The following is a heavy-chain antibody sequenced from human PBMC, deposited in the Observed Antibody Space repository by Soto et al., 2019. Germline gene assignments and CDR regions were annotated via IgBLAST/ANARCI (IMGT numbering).Heavy chain of an antibody. V-gene: IGHV3-23*01. Sequence: GGSLRLSCVASGLTFGSRAMSWVRQAPGEGLQWVSTITDTGGDAKYADSVRGRFVISRDNSKKTLYLQMTSLTAEDSAMYFCARGSTDSYPGSRIFDFWGRGTLVTVS. D-gene: IGHD3-10*01. CDR3: ARGSTDSYPGSRIFDF. CDR2: ITDTGGDA. CDR1: GLTFGSRA. J-gene: IGHJ4*02.